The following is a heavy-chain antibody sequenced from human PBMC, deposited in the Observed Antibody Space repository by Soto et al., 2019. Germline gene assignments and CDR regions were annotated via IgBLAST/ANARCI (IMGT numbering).Heavy chain of an antibody. CDR3: ARVAQWVVRFFDY. CDR1: GYTFSNYD. CDR2: IGTYNGNT. D-gene: IGHD6-19*01. V-gene: IGHV1-18*01. Sequence: QVQLVQSGAEVKKPGASVKVSCKASGYTFSNYDISWVRQAPGQGLEWMGWIGTYNGNTNYAQKLQGRVTLTTDTSTSTAYMELRTLTSDDTAVYYCARVAQWVVRFFDYWGQGTLVTVSS. J-gene: IGHJ4*02.